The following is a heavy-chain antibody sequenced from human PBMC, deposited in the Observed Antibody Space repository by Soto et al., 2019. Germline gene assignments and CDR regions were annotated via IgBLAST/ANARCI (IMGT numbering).Heavy chain of an antibody. D-gene: IGHD3-16*02. J-gene: IGHJ4*02. Sequence: GGSLRLSCAASGFTFDDYAMHWVRQAPGKGLEWVSGISWNSGSIGYADSVKGRFTISRDNAKNSLYLQMNSLRAEDTALYYCAKFGIQDDYIWGSYRQGGYYFDYWGQGTLVTVSS. V-gene: IGHV3-9*01. CDR3: AKFGIQDDYIWGSYRQGGYYFDY. CDR1: GFTFDDYA. CDR2: ISWNSGSI.